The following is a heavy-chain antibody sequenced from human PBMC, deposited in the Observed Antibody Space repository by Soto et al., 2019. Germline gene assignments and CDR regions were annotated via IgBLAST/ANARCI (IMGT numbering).Heavy chain of an antibody. CDR1: GFTFTGYH. CDR3: ARDRRFYDSSGRMGAFDI. J-gene: IGHJ3*02. D-gene: IGHD3-22*01. V-gene: IGHV1-2*02. Sequence: ASVKVSCKASGFTFTGYHMHWVRQAPGQGLEWMGWINPNSGGTNYAQKFQGRVTMTRDTSISTAYMEVSRLRSDDTAVYYCARDRRFYDSSGRMGAFDIWGQGTMVTV. CDR2: INPNSGGT.